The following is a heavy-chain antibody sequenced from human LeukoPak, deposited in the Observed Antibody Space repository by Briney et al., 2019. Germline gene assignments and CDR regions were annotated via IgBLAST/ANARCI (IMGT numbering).Heavy chain of an antibody. CDR3: ARAFYYYGMDV. V-gene: IGHV4-59*01. CDR1: GGSISSYY. CDR2: VYYSGSP. Sequence: SETLSLTCTVSGGSISSYYWTWIRQPPGKGLEWIGCVYYSGSPNYNPSLKSRVTISVDTSRNQFSLKLSSVTAADTAVYYCARAFYYYGMDVWGQGTTVTVSS. J-gene: IGHJ6*02.